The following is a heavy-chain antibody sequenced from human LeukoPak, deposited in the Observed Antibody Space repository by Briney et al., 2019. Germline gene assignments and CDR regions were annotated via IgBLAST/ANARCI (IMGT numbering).Heavy chain of an antibody. CDR1: GFTFSSYA. D-gene: IGHD6-6*01. Sequence: GGSLRLSCSASGFTFSSYAMHWVPQAPGKGLECVSAISSNGGSTYYADSVKGRFTIPRDNYKNTLYLQKSSLRAEDTAVYYCVKAFARYYFDYWGQGTLVTVSS. J-gene: IGHJ4*02. V-gene: IGHV3-64D*09. CDR3: VKAFARYYFDY. CDR2: ISSNGGST.